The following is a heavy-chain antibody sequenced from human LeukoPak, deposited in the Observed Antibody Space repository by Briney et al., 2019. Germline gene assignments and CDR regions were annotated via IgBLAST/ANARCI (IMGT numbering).Heavy chain of an antibody. Sequence: GGSLRLSCAASGFTFRNYLMNWVRQAPGKGLEWVSFISNTGGTIYYADSGEGRFTISRDNAKNSRYLRMNSLRTKDTDVYYCARDKFDAFDIWGQGTMVTVSS. CDR3: ARDKFDAFDI. V-gene: IGHV3-21*01. CDR2: ISNTGGTI. J-gene: IGHJ3*02. CDR1: GFTFRNYL.